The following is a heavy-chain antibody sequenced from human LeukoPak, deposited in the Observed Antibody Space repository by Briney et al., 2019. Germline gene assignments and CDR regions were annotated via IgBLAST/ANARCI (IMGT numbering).Heavy chain of an antibody. CDR2: INPNSGGT. CDR1: GGTFSSYA. Sequence: ASVKVSCKASGGTFSSYAISWVRQAPGQGLEWMGWINPNSGGTNYAQKFQGRVTMTRDTSISTAYMELSRLRSDDTAVYYCARGNTYYYDSSGYGVDYWGQGTLVTVSS. D-gene: IGHD3-22*01. V-gene: IGHV1-2*02. CDR3: ARGNTYYYDSSGYGVDY. J-gene: IGHJ4*02.